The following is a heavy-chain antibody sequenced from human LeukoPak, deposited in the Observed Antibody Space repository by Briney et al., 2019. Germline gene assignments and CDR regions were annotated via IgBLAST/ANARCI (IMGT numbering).Heavy chain of an antibody. Sequence: GGSLRLSCAASGFTFSSYAMSWVRQAAGKGLEWVSSISGSGGSTYHADSVKGRFTISRDNSKNTLYLQMNSLRAEDTAVYYCAKGLSYYYYYGMDVWGQGTTVTVSS. D-gene: IGHD3-16*01. CDR1: GFTFSSYA. J-gene: IGHJ6*02. V-gene: IGHV3-23*01. CDR3: AKGLSYYYYYGMDV. CDR2: ISGSGGST.